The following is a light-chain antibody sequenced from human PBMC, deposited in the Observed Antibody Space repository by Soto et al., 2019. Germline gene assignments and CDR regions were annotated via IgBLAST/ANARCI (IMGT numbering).Light chain of an antibody. V-gene: IGKV3-15*01. CDR1: QSLNTN. Sequence: ETVMTQSPATLSVSPGEGATLSCRASQSLNTNLAWYQQKLGQAPRVLIYGASNRATGIPARFSGSGSGTEFTLTISGLQSEDSGVYFCQEYNTWPWTFGQGTRVEIK. CDR2: GAS. J-gene: IGKJ1*01. CDR3: QEYNTWPWT.